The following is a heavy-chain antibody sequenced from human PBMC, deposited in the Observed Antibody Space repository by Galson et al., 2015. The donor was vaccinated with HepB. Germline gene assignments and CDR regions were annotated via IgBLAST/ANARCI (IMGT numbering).Heavy chain of an antibody. V-gene: IGHV3-30-3*01. CDR2: VLYDGSNK. D-gene: IGHD4-23*01. J-gene: IGHJ3*01. CDR3: AKDLYGGNSGFHAFDL. Sequence: SLRLSCAASGFSFRSHAMHWVRQAPGKGLEWVTVVLYDGSNKYYADSVKGRFTISRDNSKNMLYLQMNSLRAEDTALYYCAKDLYGGNSGFHAFDLWGQGTMVTVSS. CDR1: GFSFRSHA.